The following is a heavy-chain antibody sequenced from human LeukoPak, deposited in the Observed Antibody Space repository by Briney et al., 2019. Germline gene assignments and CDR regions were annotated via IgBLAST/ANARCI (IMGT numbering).Heavy chain of an antibody. D-gene: IGHD3-3*01. CDR2: INHSGST. CDR1: GGSFSGYY. J-gene: IGHJ4*02. CDR3: ARHYDFWSGYPAFYFDY. V-gene: IGHV4-34*01. Sequence: SETLSLTCAVYGGSFSGYYWSWIRQPPGKGLEWIGEINHSGSTNYNPSLKSRVTISVDTSKNQFSLKLSSVTAADTAVYYCARHYDFWSGYPAFYFDYWGQGTLVTVSS.